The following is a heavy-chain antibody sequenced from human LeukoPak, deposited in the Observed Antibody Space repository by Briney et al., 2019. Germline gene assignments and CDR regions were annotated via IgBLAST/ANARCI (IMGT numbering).Heavy chain of an antibody. J-gene: IGHJ3*02. D-gene: IGHD5-24*01. CDR2: IYYSGRT. Sequence: SETLSLTCTVSGGSISSYYWNWIRQPPGKGLEWIGYIYYSGRTNYNPSLNSRVTISVDTSKNQFSLKLSSVTAADTAVYYCARGGRWLQFGAFDIWGQGTMVTVSS. CDR3: ARGGRWLQFGAFDI. V-gene: IGHV4-59*01. CDR1: GGSISSYY.